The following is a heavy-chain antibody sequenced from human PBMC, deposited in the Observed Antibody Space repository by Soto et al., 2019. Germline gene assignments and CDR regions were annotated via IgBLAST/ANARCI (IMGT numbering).Heavy chain of an antibody. V-gene: IGHV2-5*02. J-gene: IGHJ4*02. CDR3: AHIVVAGLGYYFYY. D-gene: IGHD6-19*01. CDR2: SYWDDDK. CDR1: GFSLSSTRMA. Sequence: QITLKESGPTLVKPTQTLTLTCTFSGFSLSSTRMAVGWIRQPPGKALEWLALSYWDDDKRYSPFLKSRLPITNDSAKNQVVLTMSNMDPVDTARYSCAHIVVAGLGYYFYYWGKGTLVTVSS.